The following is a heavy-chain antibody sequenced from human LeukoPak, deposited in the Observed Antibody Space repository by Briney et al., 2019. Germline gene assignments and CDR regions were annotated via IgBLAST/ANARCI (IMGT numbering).Heavy chain of an antibody. CDR2: ISGDDNTI. V-gene: IGHV3-11*04. J-gene: IGHJ4*02. D-gene: IGHD1-26*01. Sequence: GGSLRLSCAASGFTVSSNYMSWIRQAPGKGLEWVSYISGDDNTIYYTDSVKGRFTISRDNAKNSLYLQMNSLRAEDTAVYYCATYSGVHHKTFDDWGQGTLVTVSS. CDR3: ATYSGVHHKTFDD. CDR1: GFTVSSNY.